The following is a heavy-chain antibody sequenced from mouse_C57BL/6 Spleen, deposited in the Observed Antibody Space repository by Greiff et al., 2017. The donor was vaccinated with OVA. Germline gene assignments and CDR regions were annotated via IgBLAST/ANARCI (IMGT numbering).Heavy chain of an antibody. CDR1: GYTFTDYE. D-gene: IGHD4-1*02. Sequence: QVQLQQSGAELVRPGASVTLSCKASGYTFTDYEMHWVKQTPVHGLEWIGAIDPDTGGTAYNQKFKGKAILTADKSSSTAYMERRSLTSEDSAVYYCTRSNGNGGDYWGQGTTLTVSS. CDR2: IDPDTGGT. J-gene: IGHJ2*01. V-gene: IGHV1-15*01. CDR3: TRSNGNGGDY.